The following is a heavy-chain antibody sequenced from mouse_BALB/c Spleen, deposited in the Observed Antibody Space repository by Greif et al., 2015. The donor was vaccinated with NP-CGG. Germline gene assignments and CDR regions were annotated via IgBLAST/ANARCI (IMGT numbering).Heavy chain of an antibody. CDR1: GFNIKDTY. CDR3: ANWDWYFDV. Sequence: VQLQQSGAELVKPGASVKLSCTASGFNIKDTYMHWVKQRPEQGLEWIGRIDPANGNTKYDPKFQGKATITADASSNTAYLQLSILTSEDTAVYYCANWDWYFDVWGAGTTVTVSS. CDR2: IDPANGNT. D-gene: IGHD4-1*01. J-gene: IGHJ1*01. V-gene: IGHV14-3*02.